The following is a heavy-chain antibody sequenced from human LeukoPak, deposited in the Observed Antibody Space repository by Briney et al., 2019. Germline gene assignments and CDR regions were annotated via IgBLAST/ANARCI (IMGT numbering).Heavy chain of an antibody. CDR1: GFTFDSYW. CDR3: ALSRGSGGPFDF. V-gene: IGHV3-7*01. D-gene: IGHD3-10*01. CDR2: IKLDGSER. Sequence: GGSLRLSCAASGFTFDSYWMSWVRQAPGKGLEWVANIKLDGSERHYMDSVRGRFTISRDYSKNSLDLQMNSLRAEDTAVYYCALSRGSGGPFDFWGQGTLVTVSS. J-gene: IGHJ4*02.